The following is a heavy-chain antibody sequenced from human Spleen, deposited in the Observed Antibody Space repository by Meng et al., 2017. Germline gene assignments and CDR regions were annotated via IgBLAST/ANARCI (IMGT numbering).Heavy chain of an antibody. Sequence: QVQLTEGGAGLLKPSETLALTWVVSGGSFSDYYWSWIRQPPGKGLEWIEEINHSGSTNYNPSLESRATISVDTSQNNLSLKLSSVTAADSAVYYCARGPTTMAHDFDYWGQGTLVTVSS. J-gene: IGHJ4*02. CDR3: ARGPTTMAHDFDY. D-gene: IGHD4-11*01. CDR1: GGSFSDYY. CDR2: INHSGST. V-gene: IGHV4-34*01.